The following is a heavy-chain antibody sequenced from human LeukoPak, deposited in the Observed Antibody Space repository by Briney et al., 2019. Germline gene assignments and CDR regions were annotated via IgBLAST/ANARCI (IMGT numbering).Heavy chain of an antibody. CDR3: ARASLPPPYYYGSGSYYSRINYFDY. V-gene: IGHV1-2*02. CDR2: INPNSGGT. Sequence: ASVKVSCKASGYTFTGYYMHWVRQAPGQGLEWMGWINPNSGGTNYAQKFQGRVTITADKSTSTAYMELSSLRSEDTAVYYCARASLPPPYYYGSGSYYSRINYFDYWGQGTLVTVSS. D-gene: IGHD3-10*01. CDR1: GYTFTGYY. J-gene: IGHJ4*02.